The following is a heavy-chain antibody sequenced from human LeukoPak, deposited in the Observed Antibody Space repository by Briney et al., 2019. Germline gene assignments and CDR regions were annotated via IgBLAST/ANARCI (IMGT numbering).Heavy chain of an antibody. Sequence: PGGSLRLSCSVSGFTFSTYVMHWVRQAPGKGLEWVANINQDGSEKYYVDSVKGRLTISRDNAKNSLYLQMNSLRAEDTAVYYCAREEEKYDSSGYFAYWGQGTLVTVSS. D-gene: IGHD3-22*01. CDR3: AREEEKYDSSGYFAY. V-gene: IGHV3-7*01. CDR2: INQDGSEK. CDR1: GFTFSTYV. J-gene: IGHJ4*02.